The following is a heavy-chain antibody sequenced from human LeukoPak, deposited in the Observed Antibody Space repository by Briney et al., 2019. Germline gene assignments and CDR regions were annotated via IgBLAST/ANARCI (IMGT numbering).Heavy chain of an antibody. D-gene: IGHD3/OR15-3a*01. J-gene: IGHJ4*02. CDR1: GFTFSSYA. CDR2: VTGSGVST. CDR3: AKFWDSSYFDY. V-gene: IGHV3-23*01. Sequence: AGGSLRLSCATSGFTFSSYAMSWVRQAPGKGLEWVSGVTGSGVSTNYADSVKGRFTISRDNSKNTMYLQMNSLRAEDTAVYYCAKFWDSSYFDYWGQGTLVTVSS.